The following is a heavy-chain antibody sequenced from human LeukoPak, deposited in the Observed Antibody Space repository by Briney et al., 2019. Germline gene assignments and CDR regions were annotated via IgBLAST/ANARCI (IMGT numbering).Heavy chain of an antibody. CDR3: ARESYDSSGQDY. V-gene: IGHV3-30*19. D-gene: IGHD3-22*01. J-gene: IGHJ4*02. CDR2: IWYDGSNK. Sequence: PGGSLRLSCAASGFTFSSYGMHWVRQAPGKGLEWVAVIWYDGSNKYYADSVKGRFTISRDNSKNTLYLQMNSLRAEDTAVYYCARESYDSSGQDYWGQGTLVTVSS. CDR1: GFTFSSYG.